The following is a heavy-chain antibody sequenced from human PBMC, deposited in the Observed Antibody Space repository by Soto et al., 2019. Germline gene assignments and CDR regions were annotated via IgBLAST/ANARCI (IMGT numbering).Heavy chain of an antibody. CDR1: GYTFTSYD. Sequence: QVQLVQSGAEVKKPGASVKVSCKASGYTFTSYDIIWVRQATGQGLEWTGWMNPSTGNTDSAEKFQGRLTMTRNTSISTVDMQLTGLSFGDTAVYCCARGRIIVAGGFDPWGQGTLVTVSS. D-gene: IGHD6-19*01. CDR2: MNPSTGNT. V-gene: IGHV1-8*01. CDR3: ARGRIIVAGGFDP. J-gene: IGHJ5*02.